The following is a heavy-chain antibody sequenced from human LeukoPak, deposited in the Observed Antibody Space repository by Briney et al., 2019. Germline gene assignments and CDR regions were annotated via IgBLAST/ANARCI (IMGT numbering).Heavy chain of an antibody. D-gene: IGHD3-22*01. V-gene: IGHV5-51*01. CDR2: IYPGDSDT. Sequence: GESLKISCKGSGYRFTSYWIGWVRQMPGKGLEWMGIIYPGDSDTRYSPSYQGQVTNSADKSISTAYLQWSSLKASDTAMYYCARRGYYDSSGYFDYWGQGTLVTVSS. CDR3: ARRGYYDSSGYFDY. J-gene: IGHJ4*02. CDR1: GYRFTSYW.